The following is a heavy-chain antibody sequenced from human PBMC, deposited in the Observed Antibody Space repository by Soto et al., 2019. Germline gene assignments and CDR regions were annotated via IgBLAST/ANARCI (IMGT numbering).Heavy chain of an antibody. V-gene: IGHV4-59*01. D-gene: IGHD2-8*02. J-gene: IGHJ4*01. Sequence: SETLSFTCSVSRGAISGSHLSWLRQSPGKGLEWLDYVYYAGSTNYRPPLRSRVSIWVDRSKKEFSRRLCSVTAAGPAVDFCARSVASPGAHIENRGNETQVTASS. CDR3: ARSVASPGAHIEN. CDR2: VYYAGST. CDR1: RGAISGSH.